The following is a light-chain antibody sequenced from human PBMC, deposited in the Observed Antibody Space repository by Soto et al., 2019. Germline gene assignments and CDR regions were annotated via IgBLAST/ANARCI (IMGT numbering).Light chain of an antibody. Sequence: DVQMTRSPSSLAASVGYRVTITCQASQDIGDYVNWYQQKPGKAPNLLIFDASILERGVPSRFSGSGSGTDFTFTINSLQPEDIATYYCQQYDDLPYTFGQGTQLEIK. CDR2: DAS. CDR1: QDIGDY. CDR3: QQYDDLPYT. J-gene: IGKJ2*01. V-gene: IGKV1-33*01.